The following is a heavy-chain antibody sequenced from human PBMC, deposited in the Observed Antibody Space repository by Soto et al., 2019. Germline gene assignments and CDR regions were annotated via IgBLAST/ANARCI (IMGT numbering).Heavy chain of an antibody. CDR2: IWIDGSNK. CDR1: GFTFSSYG. J-gene: IGHJ4*02. Sequence: QVQLVESGGGVVQPGRSLRLSCAASGFTFSSYGMHWVRQAPGKGLEWVAVIWIDGSNKFYADSVKGRFTISRDNSKNTVSLQMNCLRDEDWAAYYWATTGRYWGQGTLVTVSS. V-gene: IGHV3-33*01. CDR3: ATTGRY.